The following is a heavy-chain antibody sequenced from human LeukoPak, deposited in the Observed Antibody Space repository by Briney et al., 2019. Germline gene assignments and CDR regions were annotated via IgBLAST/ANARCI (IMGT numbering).Heavy chain of an antibody. CDR1: GDSITNSDYY. CDR2: FYYGGDT. CDR3: ARDAAA. Sequence: SETLSLTCTVSGDSITNSDYYWGCLRQRPGKGLEWIATFYYGGDTYYNPSLKSRVTISIDTSKNHFSLNLLSVTAADTALYYCARDAAARGRGILVTVSS. D-gene: IGHD6-13*01. J-gene: IGHJ4*02. V-gene: IGHV4-39*07.